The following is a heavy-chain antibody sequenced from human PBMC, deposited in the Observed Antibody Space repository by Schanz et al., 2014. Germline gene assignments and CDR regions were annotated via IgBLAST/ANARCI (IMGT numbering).Heavy chain of an antibody. Sequence: QVQLVQSGAEVKKPGASVKVSCKVSGYSLNELSMHWVRQAPGRGLEWMGGFDVEDGETIYAQKFQGRVTMTTDASTITAYMELRNVRYDDTAMYYCARGIPYCSSTSCSGVDAYDVWGQGTLVTVSS. D-gene: IGHD2-2*01. V-gene: IGHV1-24*01. CDR1: GYSLNELS. CDR3: ARGIPYCSSTSCSGVDAYDV. CDR2: FDVEDGET. J-gene: IGHJ3*01.